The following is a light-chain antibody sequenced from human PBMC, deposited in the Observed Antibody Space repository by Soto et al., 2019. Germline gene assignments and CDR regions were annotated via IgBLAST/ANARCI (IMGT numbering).Light chain of an antibody. CDR3: CSYAGSSTVV. CDR2: EGS. J-gene: IGLJ2*01. CDR1: SSDVGSYNL. Sequence: QSALSQPASVSGSPGQSITISCTGTSSDVGSYNLVSWYQQHPGKAPKLMIYEGSERPSGVSNRFSGSKSGNTASLTISGLQDEDEADYYCCSYAGSSTVVFGGGTKLTVL. V-gene: IGLV2-23*01.